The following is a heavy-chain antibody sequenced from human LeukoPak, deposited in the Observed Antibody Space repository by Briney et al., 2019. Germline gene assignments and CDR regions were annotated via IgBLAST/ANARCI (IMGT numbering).Heavy chain of an antibody. CDR3: ARRWATEDAYGI. CDR2: INGGGSSM. V-gene: IGHV3-48*03. CDR1: AFTFSSYE. D-gene: IGHD4-23*01. J-gene: IGHJ3*02. Sequence: PGGSLRLSCAASAFTFSSYEMNWVRQAPGKGLEWVPYINGGGSSMYYADSVKGRFTISRDNAKSSLYLQMNSLRAEDTAVYYCARRWATEDAYGIWGQGTVVTVSS.